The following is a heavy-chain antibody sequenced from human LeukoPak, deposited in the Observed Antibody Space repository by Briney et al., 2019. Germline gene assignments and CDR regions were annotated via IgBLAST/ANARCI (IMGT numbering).Heavy chain of an antibody. CDR3: ARHSVGATYIDY. CDR2: IYYSGST. J-gene: IGHJ4*02. Sequence: SETLSLTCTVSGGSMSRSSYYWGWIRQPPGKGLEWIGSIYYSGSTYYNPSLKSRVTISVDTSKNQFSLKLTSVTAADTAVYYCARHSVGATYIDYWGQGTLVTVSS. V-gene: IGHV4-39*01. D-gene: IGHD1-26*01. CDR1: GGSMSRSSYY.